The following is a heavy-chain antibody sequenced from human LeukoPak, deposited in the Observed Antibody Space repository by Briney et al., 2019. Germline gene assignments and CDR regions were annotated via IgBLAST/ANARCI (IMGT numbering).Heavy chain of an antibody. CDR2: IDPGDSHA. CDR3: ARHGVGAGLAAAYI. CDR1: GYNFSNYG. Sequence: GESLKISCKGSGYNFSNYGIGWVRQTPGKGLEWMGLIDPGDSHAIYSPSFQGQVTMSADKSISAAYLQWSSLKASDTAMYYCARHGVGAGLAAAYIWGQGTLLTVSS. D-gene: IGHD6-13*01. J-gene: IGHJ4*02. V-gene: IGHV5-51*01.